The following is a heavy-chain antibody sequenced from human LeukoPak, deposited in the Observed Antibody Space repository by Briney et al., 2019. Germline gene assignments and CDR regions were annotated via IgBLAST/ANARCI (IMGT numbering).Heavy chain of an antibody. J-gene: IGHJ4*02. CDR3: ARVTGYSYGYVDY. Sequence: SETLSLTCTVSGGSISSYYWSWIRQPPGKGLEWIGHIFYSRSTNYNPSLKSRVTISVDTSKNQFSLKLSSVTAADTAVYYCARVTGYSYGYVDYWGQGTLVTVSS. CDR2: IFYSRST. CDR1: GGSISSYY. D-gene: IGHD5-18*01. V-gene: IGHV4-59*12.